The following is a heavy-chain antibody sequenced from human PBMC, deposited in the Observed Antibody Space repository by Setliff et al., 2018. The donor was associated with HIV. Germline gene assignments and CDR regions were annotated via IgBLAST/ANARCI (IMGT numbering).Heavy chain of an antibody. V-gene: IGHV3-30*02. CDR2: IRHNGNTA. CDR3: ARGRRPVDVVSTIIRYYYYMGV. D-gene: IGHD5-12*01. Sequence: GGSLRLSCVASGFTFSSHWMVWVRQAPGKGLEWVAFIRHNGNTAYYGDSVKGRFIMSRDNSENTVSLEMNNLRLEDAGVYYCARGRRPVDVVSTIIRYYYYMGVWGKGTTVTVSS. J-gene: IGHJ6*03. CDR1: GFTFSSHW.